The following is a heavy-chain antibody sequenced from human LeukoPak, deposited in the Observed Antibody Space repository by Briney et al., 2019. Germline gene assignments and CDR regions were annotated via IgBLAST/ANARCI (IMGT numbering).Heavy chain of an antibody. Sequence: PGGSLRLSCAASGFTFSSYAMSWVRQAPGKGLEWVSYISSSSSTIYCADSVKGRFTISRDNAKNSLYLQMNSLRDEDTAVYYCARDLQPNRYYYYGMDVWGQGTTVTVSS. CDR2: ISSSSSTI. CDR1: GFTFSSYA. CDR3: ARDLQPNRYYYYGMDV. J-gene: IGHJ6*02. D-gene: IGHD4-4*01. V-gene: IGHV3-48*02.